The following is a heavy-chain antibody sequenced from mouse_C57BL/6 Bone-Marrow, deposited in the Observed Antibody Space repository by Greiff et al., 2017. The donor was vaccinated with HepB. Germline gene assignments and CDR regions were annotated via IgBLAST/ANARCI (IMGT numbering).Heavy chain of an antibody. J-gene: IGHJ2*01. V-gene: IGHV1-64*01. CDR2: IHPDNSNT. CDR3: ARPGVSDY. Sequence: QVQLQQPGAELVKPGASVKLSCKASGYTFTSYWMHWVKQRPGQGLEWIGTIHPDNSNTNYKQKFKGKATLTAGKSASTAYMQHSSLTSEDSAVYYCARPGVSDYGGQG. CDR1: GYTFTSYW.